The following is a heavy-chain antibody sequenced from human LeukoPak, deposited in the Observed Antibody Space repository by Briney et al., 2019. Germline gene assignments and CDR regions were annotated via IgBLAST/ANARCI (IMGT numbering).Heavy chain of an antibody. CDR1: GGSISSYY. D-gene: IGHD3-9*01. J-gene: IGHJ4*02. CDR2: IYTSGST. Sequence: SETLSLTCTVSGGSISSYYWSWIRQPPGKGLEWIGYIYTSGSTNYNPSLKSRVTISVDTSKNQFSLKLSSVTAADTAVYYCARYDILTGPTRGYYFDYWGQGTLVTVSS. V-gene: IGHV4-4*09. CDR3: ARYDILTGPTRGYYFDY.